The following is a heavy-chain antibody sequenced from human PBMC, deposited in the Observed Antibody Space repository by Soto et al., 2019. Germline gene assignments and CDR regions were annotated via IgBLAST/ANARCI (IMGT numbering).Heavy chain of an antibody. CDR3: ARDRGGSSLGGYFDY. Sequence: EVQLVESGGGLVQPGGSLRLSCAASGFTFSSYEMNWVRQAPGKGLEWVSYISSSGSTIYYADSVKGRFTISRDNAKNSLDLQMNRLGAEDTAVYYCARDRGGSSLGGYFDYWGQGTLVTVSS. CDR1: GFTFSSYE. CDR2: ISSSGSTI. V-gene: IGHV3-48*03. D-gene: IGHD1-26*01. J-gene: IGHJ4*02.